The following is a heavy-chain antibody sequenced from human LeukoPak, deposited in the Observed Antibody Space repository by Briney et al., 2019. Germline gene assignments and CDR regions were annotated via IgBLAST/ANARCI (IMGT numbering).Heavy chain of an antibody. V-gene: IGHV1-2*02. CDR1: GYTFTDYY. Sequence: ASVKVSCKASGYTFTDYYMHWVRQAPGQGLEWMGWINPNSGGTNYAQKFQGRVTMTRDTSISTAYMELSRLRSDDTAVYYCARDPDPLDWGSFRYFDYWGQGTLVTVSS. CDR3: ARDPDPLDWGSFRYFDY. D-gene: IGHD3/OR15-3a*01. CDR2: INPNSGGT. J-gene: IGHJ4*02.